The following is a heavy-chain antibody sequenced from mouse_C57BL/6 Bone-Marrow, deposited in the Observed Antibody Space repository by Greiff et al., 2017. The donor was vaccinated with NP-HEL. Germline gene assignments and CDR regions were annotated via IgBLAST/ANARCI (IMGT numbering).Heavy chain of an antibody. CDR3: AKLGYAMDY. J-gene: IGHJ4*01. CDR2: IYPGDGDT. Sequence: VQLQQSGPELVKPGASVKISCKASGYAFSSSWMNWVKQRPGQGLEWIGRIYPGDGDTNYNGKFKGKATLTADKSSSTAYMQLSSLTSEDSAVYFCAKLGYAMDYWGQGTSVTVSS. V-gene: IGHV1-82*01. D-gene: IGHD4-1*01. CDR1: GYAFSSSW.